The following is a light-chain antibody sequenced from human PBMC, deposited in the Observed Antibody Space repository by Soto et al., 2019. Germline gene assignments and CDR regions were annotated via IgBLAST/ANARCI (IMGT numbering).Light chain of an antibody. J-gene: IGLJ3*02. CDR2: RDG. Sequence: QSVLTQPPSASGTPGQRVTISCSGSNSNIGTNAVYWFQHLPGLAPKVLIYRDGQRPSGVSDRFSGSKSGTSCSLAISGLRSEDEADYSCASWDDTLNAVVFGGGTKLTVL. V-gene: IGLV1-47*01. CDR1: NSNIGTNA. CDR3: ASWDDTLNAVV.